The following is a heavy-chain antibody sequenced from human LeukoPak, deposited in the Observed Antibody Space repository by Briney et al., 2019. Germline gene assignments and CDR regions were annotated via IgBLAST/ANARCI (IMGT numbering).Heavy chain of an antibody. CDR2: IRNKANSYTT. D-gene: IGHD3-10*01. Sequence: PGGSLRLSCAASGFNFSDHYMDWVRQAPGKGLEWVGRIRNKANSYTTEYAASVKGRLIISRDDSKNSLYLQMNSLKIEDTAVYYCARGGTYFGAGYYNYWGQGTLVTVSS. J-gene: IGHJ4*02. CDR3: ARGGTYFGAGYYNY. V-gene: IGHV3-72*01. CDR1: GFNFSDHY.